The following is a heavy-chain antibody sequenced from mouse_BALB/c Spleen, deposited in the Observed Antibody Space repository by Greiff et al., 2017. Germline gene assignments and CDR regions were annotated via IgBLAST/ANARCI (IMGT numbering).Heavy chain of an antibody. D-gene: IGHD2-2*01. Sequence: EVQLVESGGGLVKPGGSLKLSCAASGFTFSSYTMSWVRQTPEKRLEWVATISSGGGNTYYPDSVKGRFTISRDNAKNNLYLQMSSLRSEDTALYYCARERGYDGYWGQGTTLTVSS. CDR3: ARERGYDGY. J-gene: IGHJ2*01. V-gene: IGHV5-9*03. CDR1: GFTFSSYT. CDR2: ISSGGGNT.